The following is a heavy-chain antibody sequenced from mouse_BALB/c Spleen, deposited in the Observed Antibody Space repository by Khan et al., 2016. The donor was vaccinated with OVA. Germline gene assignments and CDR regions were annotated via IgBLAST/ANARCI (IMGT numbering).Heavy chain of an antibody. D-gene: IGHD1-1*01. CDR3: AGVYGGCFDY. J-gene: IGHJ2*01. CDR1: GYSITSDYA. CDR2: ISYSGNT. V-gene: IGHV3-2*02. Sequence: EVQLVESGPGLVKPSQSLSLTCTVTGYSITSDYAWNWIRQFPGNKLEWMGFISYSGNTNYNPSLKSRISITRDTSKNQFFLQLNSVTTEDTATCCCAGVYGGCFDYWGQGTTLTVSA.